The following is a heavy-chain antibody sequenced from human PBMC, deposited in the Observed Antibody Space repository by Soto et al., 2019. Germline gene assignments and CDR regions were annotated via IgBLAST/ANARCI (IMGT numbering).Heavy chain of an antibody. CDR1: GFTFSSYG. CDR2: IWYDGSNK. Sequence: QVQLVESGGGVVQPGRSLRLSCAASGFTFSSYGMHWVRQAPGKGLEWVAVIWYDGSNKYYADSVKGRFTISRDNSKNALYRQMTSLRAEDTAVYYCARDYLVVPDSVIDYWGQGTLVTVSS. J-gene: IGHJ4*02. V-gene: IGHV3-33*01. D-gene: IGHD2-2*01. CDR3: ARDYLVVPDSVIDY.